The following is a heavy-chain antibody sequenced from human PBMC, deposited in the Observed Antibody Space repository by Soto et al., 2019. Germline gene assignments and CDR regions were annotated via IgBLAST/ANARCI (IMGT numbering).Heavy chain of an antibody. D-gene: IGHD3-10*01. CDR1: GFTFSSYA. CDR2: ISGSGGST. Sequence: PGGSLRLSCAASGFTFSSYAMSCVRQSPGKGLEWVSAISGSGGSTYYADSVKGRFTISRDNSKNTLYLQMISLRAEDTAVYYCAKKTGSRYYYGSGTPPFSYYGMDVWGQGTTVTVSS. CDR3: AKKTGSRYYYGSGTPPFSYYGMDV. J-gene: IGHJ6*02. V-gene: IGHV3-23*01.